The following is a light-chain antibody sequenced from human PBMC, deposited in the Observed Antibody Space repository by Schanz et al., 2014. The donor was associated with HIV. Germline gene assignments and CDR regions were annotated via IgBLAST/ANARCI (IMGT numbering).Light chain of an antibody. Sequence: DIVMTQSPDSLAVSLGERATINCKSSQSVLYRSSNKNYLAWYQQKPGQPPKLLIYWASTRESGVPDRFSCSGSGTDFTLTISSLQPDDCATYYCQQYAVSAWTFGQGTKVEI. CDR1: QSVLYRSSNKNY. CDR2: WAS. CDR3: QQYAVSAWT. V-gene: IGKV4-1*01. J-gene: IGKJ1*01.